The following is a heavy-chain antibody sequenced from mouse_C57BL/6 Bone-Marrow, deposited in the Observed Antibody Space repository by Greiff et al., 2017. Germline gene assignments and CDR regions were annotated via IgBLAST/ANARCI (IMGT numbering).Heavy chain of an antibody. CDR3: ARNGPYGKDY. J-gene: IGHJ2*01. D-gene: IGHD1-1*02. CDR2: IRNKANGYTT. CDR1: GFTFTDYY. Sequence: EVKLMESGGGLVQPGGSLSLSCAASGFTFTDYYMSWVRQPPGKALEWLGFIRNKANGYTTEYSASVKGRFTISRDNSQISLYLQMNALRAEDSATYYCARNGPYGKDYWGQGTTLTVSS. V-gene: IGHV7-3*01.